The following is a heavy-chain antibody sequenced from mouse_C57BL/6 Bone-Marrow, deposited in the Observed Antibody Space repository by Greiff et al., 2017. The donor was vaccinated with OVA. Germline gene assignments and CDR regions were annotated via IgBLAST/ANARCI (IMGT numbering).Heavy chain of an antibody. V-gene: IGHV7-1*01. CDR1: GFTFSDFY. J-gene: IGHJ3*01. CDR3: ARDASYDYDKAY. D-gene: IGHD2-4*01. Sequence: EVQRVESGGGLVQSGRSLRLSCATSGFTFSDFYMEWVRQAPGKGLEWIAASRNKANDYTTEYSASVKGRFIVSRDTSQSILYLQMNALRAEDTAIYYCARDASYDYDKAYWGQGTLVTVSA. CDR2: SRNKANDYTT.